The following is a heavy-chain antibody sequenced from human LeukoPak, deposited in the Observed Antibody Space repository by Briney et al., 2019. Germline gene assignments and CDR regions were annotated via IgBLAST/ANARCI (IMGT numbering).Heavy chain of an antibody. V-gene: IGHV3-21*01. Sequence: GGSLRLSCAASGFTFSSYSMNWVRQAPGKGLEWVSSISSSSSYIYYADSVKGRFTISRDNAKNSLYLQMNGLRAEDTAVYYCAREIRYYDSSGLTSFDYWGQGTLVTVSS. CDR2: ISSSSSYI. J-gene: IGHJ4*02. D-gene: IGHD3-22*01. CDR1: GFTFSSYS. CDR3: AREIRYYDSSGLTSFDY.